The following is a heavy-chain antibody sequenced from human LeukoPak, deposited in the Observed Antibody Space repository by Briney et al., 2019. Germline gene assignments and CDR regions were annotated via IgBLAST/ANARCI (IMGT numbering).Heavy chain of an antibody. V-gene: IGHV3-21*01. CDR1: GFTFSGSW. Sequence: PGGSVRLSCAGSGFTFSGSWMHWVRQAPGKGLEWVSSISSSLSYIYYAGSEKGRSTSSRDNAKNSMYLQMNSLRAEDTAVYYCARGRYCSGGSSYFDYWGQGTLV. CDR3: ARGRYCSGGSSYFDY. J-gene: IGHJ4*02. CDR2: ISSSLSYI. D-gene: IGHD2-15*01.